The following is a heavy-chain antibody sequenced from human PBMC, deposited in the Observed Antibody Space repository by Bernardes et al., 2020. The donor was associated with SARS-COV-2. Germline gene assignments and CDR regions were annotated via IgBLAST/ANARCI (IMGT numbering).Heavy chain of an antibody. D-gene: IGHD5-18*01. CDR1: GYTFTSYG. V-gene: IGHV1-18*01. J-gene: IGHJ5*02. CDR3: ATVVGYSYGGGWFDP. Sequence: AARKVFCKASGYTFTSYGISWVRQAPGQGLEWMGWISADSGNTDYAQKFQGRVTMTTDTSTSTAYMELRSLRSDDTAVYYCATVVGYSYGGGWFDPWGQGTLVTGSA. CDR2: ISADSGNT.